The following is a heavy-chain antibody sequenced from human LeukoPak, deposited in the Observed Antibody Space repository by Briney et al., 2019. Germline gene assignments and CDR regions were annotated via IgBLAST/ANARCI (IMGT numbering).Heavy chain of an antibody. CDR3: ARERSYYYDRDAFDI. CDR1: GGSISSGGYY. J-gene: IGHJ3*02. CDR2: IYHSGST. Sequence: SETLSLTCTVSGGSISSGGYYWSWIRQPPGKGLEWIGYIYHSGSTYYNPSLKSRVTISVDRSKNQFSLKLSSVTAADTAVYYCARERSYYYDRDAFDIWGQGTMDTVSS. V-gene: IGHV4-30-2*01. D-gene: IGHD3-22*01.